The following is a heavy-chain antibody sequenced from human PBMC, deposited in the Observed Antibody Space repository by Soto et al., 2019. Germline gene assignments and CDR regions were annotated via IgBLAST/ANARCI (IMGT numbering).Heavy chain of an antibody. CDR3: AREPSQQLKDTFDI. CDR2: IYDSGNT. J-gene: IGHJ3*02. Sequence: QVQLQESGPGLVKPSQTLSLTCTVSGGSISSGGYYWNWIRQHPGKGLEWIGFIYDSGNTYYNPSLEIRVAXSVDTSKNQFSLKLSSVTAADTAVYYCAREPSQQLKDTFDIWGQGTMVTVSS. CDR1: GGSISSGGYY. V-gene: IGHV4-31*03. D-gene: IGHD1-1*01.